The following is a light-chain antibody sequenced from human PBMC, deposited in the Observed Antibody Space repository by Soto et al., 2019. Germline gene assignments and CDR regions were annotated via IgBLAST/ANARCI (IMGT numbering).Light chain of an antibody. J-gene: IGKJ1*01. Sequence: IVMTQSPATLSVSPGERATLSCRASQTIDNKLAWYQQRPGQAPRLLIYGASIRATCIPARFSGSGSGTEFTLTISGLQSEDLGVYYCQQYKDWRTFGQGTNVDIK. V-gene: IGKV3-15*01. CDR1: QTIDNK. CDR2: GAS. CDR3: QQYKDWRT.